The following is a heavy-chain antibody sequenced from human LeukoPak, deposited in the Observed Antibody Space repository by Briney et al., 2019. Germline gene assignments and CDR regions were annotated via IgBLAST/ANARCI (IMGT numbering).Heavy chain of an antibody. J-gene: IGHJ3*02. Sequence: SETLSLTCTVSGGSISSSSYYWGWIRQPPGKGLEWIGSIYYSGSTYYNPSLKSRVTISVDTSKNQFSLKLSSVTAADTAVYYCAGRPDGYKYNLDAFDIWGQGTMVTVSS. CDR2: IYYSGST. CDR3: AGRPDGYKYNLDAFDI. D-gene: IGHD5-24*01. V-gene: IGHV4-39*01. CDR1: GGSISSSSYY.